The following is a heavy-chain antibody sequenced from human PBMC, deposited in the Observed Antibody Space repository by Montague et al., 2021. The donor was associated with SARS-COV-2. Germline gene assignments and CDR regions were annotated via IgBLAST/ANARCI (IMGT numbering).Heavy chain of an antibody. CDR2: ITSNSRYI. J-gene: IGHJ4*02. CDR1: GFSFSTYT. V-gene: IGHV3-21*01. CDR3: ARELDNGYDFAY. Sequence: SLRLSCAASGFSFSTYTMNWVRLAPGSGLEWVASITSNSRYIYYKDSLKGRFTVSRDNAKGSLFLQMDNLRADDTAVYYCARELDNGYDFAYWGQGTLVSVSS. D-gene: IGHD5-12*01.